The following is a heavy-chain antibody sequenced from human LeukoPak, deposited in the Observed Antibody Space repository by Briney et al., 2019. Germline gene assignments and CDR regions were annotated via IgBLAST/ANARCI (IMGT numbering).Heavy chain of an antibody. D-gene: IGHD3-22*01. CDR1: GFNLNSYA. V-gene: IGHV3-30*12. CDR2: ISYDGSNK. Sequence: PGGSLRLSCVVSGFNLNSYAMHWVRQAPGKGLEWVAVISYDGSNKYYADSVKGRFTISRDNAKNTLYLQMNSLRAEDTAVYYCARDYYDSSGYRPYDFWGQGILVTVSS. J-gene: IGHJ4*02. CDR3: ARDYYDSSGYRPYDF.